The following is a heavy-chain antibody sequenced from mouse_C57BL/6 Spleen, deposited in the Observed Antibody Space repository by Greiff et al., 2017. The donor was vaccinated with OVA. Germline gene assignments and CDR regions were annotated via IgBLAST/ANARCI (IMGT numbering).Heavy chain of an antibody. V-gene: IGHV1-69*01. CDR1: GYTFTSYW. CDR3: ARGGGNLPFAY. J-gene: IGHJ3*01. Sequence: QVQLQQPGAELVMPGASVKLSCKASGYTFTSYWMHWVKQRPGQGLEWIGEIDPSDSYTNYNQKFKGKSTLTVDKSSSTAYMQLSSLTSEDSAVYYCARGGGNLPFAYWGHGTLVTVSA. D-gene: IGHD2-1*01. CDR2: IDPSDSYT.